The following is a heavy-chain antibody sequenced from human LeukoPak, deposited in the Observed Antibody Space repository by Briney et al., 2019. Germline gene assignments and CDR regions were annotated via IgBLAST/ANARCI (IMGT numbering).Heavy chain of an antibody. J-gene: IGHJ3*02. V-gene: IGHV3-11*04. CDR2: ISSSGSTI. Sequence: GGSLRLSCAASGFTFSDYYMSWIRQAPGKGLEWVSYISSSGSTIYYADSVKGRFTISRDNAKNSLYLQMNSLRAEDTAVYYCARERYNWNQDDAFDIWGQGTMVTVSS. CDR3: ARERYNWNQDDAFDI. CDR1: GFTFSDYY. D-gene: IGHD1-20*01.